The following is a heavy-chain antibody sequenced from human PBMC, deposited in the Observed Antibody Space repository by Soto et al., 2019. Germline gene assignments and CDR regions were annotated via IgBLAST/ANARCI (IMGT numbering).Heavy chain of an antibody. Sequence: PGVSLRLCCAASECTCSSIYMSWVREAPGKGLEWVSVMYSGGSTYYADSVKGRFTISRDNSKNTLYLQMNSLRAEDTAVYYCARQSGYNYGYDYYYYGLDVWGQGTTVTVSS. D-gene: IGHD5-18*01. J-gene: IGHJ6*02. CDR3: ARQSGYNYGYDYYYYGLDV. CDR1: ECTCSSIY. CDR2: MYSGGST. V-gene: IGHV3-66*04.